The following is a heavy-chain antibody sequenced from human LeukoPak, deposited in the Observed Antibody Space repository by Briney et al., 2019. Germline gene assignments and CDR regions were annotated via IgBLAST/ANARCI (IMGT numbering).Heavy chain of an antibody. CDR3: ARVQGHPPNGLDV. D-gene: IGHD2-8*01. Sequence: PGGSLRLSCAASGFTFSSYWMHWVRQAPGKGLVWVSRINSDASSTSYADSVKGRFTISRDNAKNTLYLQMNSLGAEDTAVYYCARVQGHPPNGLDVWGQGTMVTVSS. J-gene: IGHJ3*01. V-gene: IGHV3-74*01. CDR1: GFTFSSYW. CDR2: INSDASST.